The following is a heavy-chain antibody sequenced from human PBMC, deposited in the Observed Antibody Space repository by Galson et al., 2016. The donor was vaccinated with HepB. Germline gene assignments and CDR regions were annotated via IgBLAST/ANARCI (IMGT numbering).Heavy chain of an antibody. Sequence: ETLSPTFAVSGVSIAIGSWWSWVRQTPGKGLELLGEMRPSAQPNYNPSLRSPFSISVDKSKSQFSLELTSGTAADTAVYCCAASSGWWRLDFWGQGTLVPVSS. CDR1: GVSIAIGSW. CDR2: MRPSAQP. D-gene: IGHD6-19*01. V-gene: IGHV4-4*01. J-gene: IGHJ4*02. CDR3: AASSGWWRLDF.